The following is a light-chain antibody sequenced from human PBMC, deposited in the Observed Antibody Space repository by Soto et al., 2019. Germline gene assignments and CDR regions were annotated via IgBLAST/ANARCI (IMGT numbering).Light chain of an antibody. CDR2: GVS. CDR1: QSVSSK. Sequence: EIVLTQSPGTLSLSPGERATLSCRASQSVSSKLAWYQQKPGQAPRLLIYGVSSRATGIPDRFSGSGSGTDFTLTISRLEPEDFAVYYCQQYGSSPLTFGRGTKVEIK. V-gene: IGKV3-20*01. J-gene: IGKJ4*01. CDR3: QQYGSSPLT.